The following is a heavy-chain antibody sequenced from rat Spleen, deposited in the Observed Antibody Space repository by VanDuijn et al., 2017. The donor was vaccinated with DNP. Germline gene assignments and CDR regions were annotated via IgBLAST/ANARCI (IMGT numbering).Heavy chain of an antibody. CDR2: IWGDGST. D-gene: IGHD5-1*01. V-gene: IGHV2-77*01. CDR1: GFSLTTNG. J-gene: IGHJ2*01. Sequence: QVQLKESGPGLVQPSQTLSLTCTVSGFSLTTNGVSWVRQAPGKGLEWMGIIWGDGSTNYNSALKSRLSISRDTSKSQVFLTMNSLQTDDTAVYYCAELGARGAWGQGVMVTVSS. CDR3: AELGARGA.